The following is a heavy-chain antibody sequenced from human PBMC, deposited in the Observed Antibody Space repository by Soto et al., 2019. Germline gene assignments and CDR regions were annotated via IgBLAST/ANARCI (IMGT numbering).Heavy chain of an antibody. J-gene: IGHJ4*02. CDR3: ARGYCTNGICYTFDY. D-gene: IGHD2-8*01. Sequence: SCMASGYTFKREYMHWVRQAPRQGLEWMGIINPSGGSSSYAQKFQGRLTMTRDASTRTVFMELSSLRSEDTAVYYCARGYCTNGICYTFDYWGQGTLVTLSS. CDR2: INPSGGSS. V-gene: IGHV1-46*02. CDR1: GYTFKREY.